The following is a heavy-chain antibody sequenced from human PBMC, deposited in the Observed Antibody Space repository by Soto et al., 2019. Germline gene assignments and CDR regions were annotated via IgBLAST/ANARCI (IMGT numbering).Heavy chain of an antibody. CDR3: ARDPGSSSGWYYFDY. J-gene: IGHJ4*02. Sequence: EVHLVESGGGLVQSGGSLGLSCAASGFTFSNHWMTWVRQAPGEGLEWVASVKQDGSEIYYGDSVKGRFTISRDNAKNSLFLQLNSLRAEDTAMYYCARDPGSSSGWYYFDYWGQGTLVTVSS. CDR1: GFTFSNHW. CDR2: VKQDGSEI. V-gene: IGHV3-7*05. D-gene: IGHD6-19*01.